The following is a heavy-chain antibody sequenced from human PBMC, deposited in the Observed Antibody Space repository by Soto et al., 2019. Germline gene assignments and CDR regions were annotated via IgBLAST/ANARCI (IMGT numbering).Heavy chain of an antibody. CDR2: IWYDGSNK. J-gene: IGHJ4*02. CDR1: GFTFSSYG. CDR3: ERDQQWLVRFYFDF. D-gene: IGHD6-19*01. V-gene: IGHV3-33*01. Sequence: QVQLVESGGGVVQPGNSLRLSCAASGFTFSSYGMHWVRQAPGKGLEWVAVIWYDGSNKYYADSVKGRFTISRDNSKNTLYLQMNSLRAEDTALYYGERDQQWLVRFYFDFWGQGTLVTVSS.